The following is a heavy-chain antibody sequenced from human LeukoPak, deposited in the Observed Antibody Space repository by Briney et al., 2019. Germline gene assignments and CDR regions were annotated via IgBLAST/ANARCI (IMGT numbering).Heavy chain of an antibody. V-gene: IGHV4-39*07. Sequence: SETLSLTCTVSGGSISNNNYYWGWVRQPPGKGLEWIGEIYHSGSTNYNPSLKSRVTISVDKSKNQFSLKLSSVTAADTAVYYCARDRGYYDSSGFKGDLDYWGQGTLVTVSS. CDR3: ARDRGYYDSSGFKGDLDY. D-gene: IGHD3-22*01. CDR2: IYHSGST. J-gene: IGHJ4*02. CDR1: GGSISNNNYY.